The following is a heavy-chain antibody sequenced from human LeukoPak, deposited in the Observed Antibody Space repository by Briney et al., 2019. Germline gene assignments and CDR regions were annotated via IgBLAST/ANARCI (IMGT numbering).Heavy chain of an antibody. J-gene: IGHJ3*02. Sequence: GGSLRLSCAASGFILRTYSMHWVRQAPGKGLEWVSSISGCSYSILYAASVKGRFTISRDNAENSLYLQMSSLRAEDTAVYYWAGSSSGDAFDIWGQGTMVTVSS. CDR3: AGSSSGDAFDI. CDR1: GFILRTYS. V-gene: IGHV3-21*01. CDR2: ISGCSYSI. D-gene: IGHD3-3*01.